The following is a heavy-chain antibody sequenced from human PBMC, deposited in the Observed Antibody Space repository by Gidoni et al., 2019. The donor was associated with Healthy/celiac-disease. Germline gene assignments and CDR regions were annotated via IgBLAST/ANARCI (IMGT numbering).Heavy chain of an antibody. D-gene: IGHD1-26*01. Sequence: QVQLVQSGAEVKKPGSSVTDSCKVSGYTLTELSMPWVRPAPGKGLEWMGGFDPEDGETIYAQKFQGRVTMTEDTSTDTAYMELSSLRSEDTAVYYCATEFPLSLTYSGSYYYFDYWGQGTLVTVSS. CDR2: FDPEDGET. CDR3: ATEFPLSLTYSGSYYYFDY. CDR1: GYTLTELS. J-gene: IGHJ4*02. V-gene: IGHV1-24*01.